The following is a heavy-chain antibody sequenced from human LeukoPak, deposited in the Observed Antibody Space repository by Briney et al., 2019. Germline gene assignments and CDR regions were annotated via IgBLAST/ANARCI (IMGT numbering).Heavy chain of an antibody. D-gene: IGHD3-10*01. CDR1: GFTFSSYW. CDR2: ISSDGSST. Sequence: GGSLRLSCAASGFTFSSYWMHWVRQAPGKGLVWVSRISSDGSSTNYADSVKGRFTISRDNAKNTLYLRMNSLRAEDTAMYYCARAVYYSNYLGYWGQGTLVTVSS. J-gene: IGHJ4*01. V-gene: IGHV3-74*01. CDR3: ARAVYYSNYLGY.